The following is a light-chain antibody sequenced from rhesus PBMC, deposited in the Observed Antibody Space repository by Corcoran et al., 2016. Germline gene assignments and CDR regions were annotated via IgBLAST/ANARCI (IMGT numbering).Light chain of an antibody. Sequence: ETVVTQSPATLSLSPGERATLSCRASQSVGSYLAWYQQKPGQAPRLLFYGASSRATGIPDRFRGSGSGTDFTLTISSLEPEDVGVYYCQQSSNLWTFGQGTKVEIK. CDR2: GAS. V-gene: IGKV3-24*04. J-gene: IGKJ1*01. CDR3: QQSSNLWT. CDR1: QSVGSY.